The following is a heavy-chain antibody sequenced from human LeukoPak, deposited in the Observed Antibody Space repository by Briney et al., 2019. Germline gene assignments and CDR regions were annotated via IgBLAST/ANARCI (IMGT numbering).Heavy chain of an antibody. CDR1: GGSINISTDY. CDR2: IYYGGST. J-gene: IGHJ3*02. V-gene: IGHV4-39*07. D-gene: IGHD2-21*02. CDR3: ARDAHVTLRVFDI. Sequence: PSETLSLTCSVSGGSINISTDYWVWIRQPPGKGLEWIGSIYYGGSTYYNPSLKSRVTISVDTPKNHFSLKLNSVSAADTAVYYCARDAHVTLRVFDIWGQGTMVTVSS.